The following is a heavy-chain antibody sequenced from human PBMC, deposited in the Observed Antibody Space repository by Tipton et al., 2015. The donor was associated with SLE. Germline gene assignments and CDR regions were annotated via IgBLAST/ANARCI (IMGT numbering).Heavy chain of an antibody. CDR3: ARGGGSYYDY. CDR1: CGSFSGYY. CDR2: IYTSAST. V-gene: IGHV4-4*07. D-gene: IGHD1-26*01. Sequence: TLSLTCTVSCGSFSGYYWSWVRQPAGKGLEWIGRIYTSASTIYNPSLKSRVTLSSDTSKNQFSLRVRSVTAADTAVYYCARGGGSYYDYWGQGTLVTVSS. J-gene: IGHJ4*02.